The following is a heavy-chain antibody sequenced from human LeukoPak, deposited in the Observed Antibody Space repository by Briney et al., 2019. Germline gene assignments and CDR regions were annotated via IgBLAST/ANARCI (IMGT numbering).Heavy chain of an antibody. CDR2: IIPIFGTA. Sequence: PGVSLRLSCAASGFTFSSYAISWVRQAPGQGLEWMGGIIPIFGTANYAQKFQGRVTITADESTSTAYMELSSLRSEDTAVYYCAREGYYYDSGGYPFDYWGQGTLVTVSS. V-gene: IGHV1-69*01. D-gene: IGHD3-22*01. J-gene: IGHJ4*02. CDR1: GFTFSSYA. CDR3: AREGYYYDSGGYPFDY.